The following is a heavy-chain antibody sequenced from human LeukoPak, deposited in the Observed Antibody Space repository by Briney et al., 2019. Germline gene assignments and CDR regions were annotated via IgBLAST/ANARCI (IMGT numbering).Heavy chain of an antibody. V-gene: IGHV3-7*03. J-gene: IGHJ4*02. CDR3: ARGPLTRYYDFWSGYPELDY. CDR2: INQEGSAK. CDR1: GVTLNNYW. D-gene: IGHD3-3*01. Sequence: GGSLRLSCVASGVTLNNYWMSWVRQAPGKGLEWGANINQEGSAKFYVDSVKGRFTISRDNAKTSLYMQMNSLRVDETAVYYCARGPLTRYYDFWSGYPELDYWGQGTLVTVSS.